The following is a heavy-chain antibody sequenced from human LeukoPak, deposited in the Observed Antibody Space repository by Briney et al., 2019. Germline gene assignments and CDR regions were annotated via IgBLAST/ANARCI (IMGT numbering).Heavy chain of an antibody. CDR3: ASPTVDTAMEPFDY. J-gene: IGHJ4*02. V-gene: IGHV4-38-2*02. CDR1: GYSISSGYY. Sequence: SETLSLTCTVSGYSISSGYYWGWIRQPPGKGLEWIGSIYHSGSTYYNPSLKSRVTISVDTSKNQFSLKLSSVTAADTAVYYCASPTVDTAMEPFDYWGQGTLVTVSS. D-gene: IGHD5-18*01. CDR2: IYHSGST.